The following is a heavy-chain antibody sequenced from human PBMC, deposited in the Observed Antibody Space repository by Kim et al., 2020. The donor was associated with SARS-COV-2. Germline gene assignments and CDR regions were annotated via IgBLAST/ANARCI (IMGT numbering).Heavy chain of an antibody. CDR1: GFTFSSYA. CDR3: ARDRRGSRGWLGGMDV. CDR2: ISYDGSNK. J-gene: IGHJ6*01. D-gene: IGHD6-19*01. V-gene: IGHV3-30*04. Sequence: GGSLRLSCAASGFTFSSYAMHWVRQAPGKGLEWVAVISYDGSNKYYADSVKGRFTISRDNSKNTLYLQMNSLRAEDTAVYYCARDRRGSRGWLGGMDVWG.